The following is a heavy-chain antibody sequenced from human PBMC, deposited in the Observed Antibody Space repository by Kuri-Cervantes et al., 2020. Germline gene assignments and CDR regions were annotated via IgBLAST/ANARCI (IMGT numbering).Heavy chain of an antibody. CDR2: ISWNSGSI. D-gene: IGHD3-22*01. V-gene: IGHV3-9*01. J-gene: IGHJ4*02. CDR3: AKVTNYYDSSGVDY. Sequence: SLKISCAASGFTFSSYAMSWVRQAPGKGLEWVSGISWNSGSIGYADSVKGRFTISRDNAKNSLYLQMNSLRAEDTALYYCAKVTNYYDSSGVDYWGQGTLVTVSS. CDR1: GFTFSSYA.